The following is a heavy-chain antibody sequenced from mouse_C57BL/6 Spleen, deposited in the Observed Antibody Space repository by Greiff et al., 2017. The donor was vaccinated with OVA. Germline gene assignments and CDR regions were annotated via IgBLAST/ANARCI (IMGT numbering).Heavy chain of an antibody. D-gene: IGHD4-1*01. CDR3: ARRSNWDQVDY. V-gene: IGHV1-50*01. CDR1: GYTFTSYW. CDR2: IDPSDSYT. Sequence: QVQLQQPGAELVKPGASVKLSCKASGYTFTSYWMQWVKQRPGQGLEWIGEIDPSDSYTNSNQKFKGKATLTVDTSSSTAYMQLSSLTSEDSAVYYCARRSNWDQVDYWGQGTTLTVSS. J-gene: IGHJ2*01.